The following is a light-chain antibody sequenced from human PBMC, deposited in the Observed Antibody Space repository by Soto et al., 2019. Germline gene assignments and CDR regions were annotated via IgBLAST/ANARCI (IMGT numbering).Light chain of an antibody. J-gene: IGLJ1*01. Sequence: QSVLTQPASVSGSPGQSITISCTGTSSDVGGYTYVSWYQQHPGKAPKLMIYDVSYRPSGVSNRFSGSKSGNTASLTISGLQAEDAADYYCCSSTRSNTYVFGTGTKLTVL. V-gene: IGLV2-14*01. CDR3: CSSTRSNTYV. CDR1: SSDVGGYTY. CDR2: DVS.